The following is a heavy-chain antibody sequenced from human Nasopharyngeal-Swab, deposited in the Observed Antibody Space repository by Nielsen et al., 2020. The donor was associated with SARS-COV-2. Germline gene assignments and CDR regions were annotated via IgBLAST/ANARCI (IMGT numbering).Heavy chain of an antibody. Sequence: WIRQPPGKGLEGVAFIRYDGADIYYGDSVRGRFTISRDNSKNTLYLQVNSLRAEDTAVYYCAKGRGDIVVVPAAIPEYFRHWGQGTLVTVSS. J-gene: IGHJ1*01. CDR3: AKGRGDIVVVPAAIPEYFRH. CDR2: IRYDGADI. D-gene: IGHD2-2*01. V-gene: IGHV3-30*02.